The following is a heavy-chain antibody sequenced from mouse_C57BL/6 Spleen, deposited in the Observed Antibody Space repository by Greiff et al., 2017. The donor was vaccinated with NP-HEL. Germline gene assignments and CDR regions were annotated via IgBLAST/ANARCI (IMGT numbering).Heavy chain of an antibody. V-gene: IGHV1-18*01. D-gene: IGHD1-1*01. CDR3: AMITTVVATGAMDY. CDR2: INPNNGGT. CDR1: GYTFTDYN. Sequence: EVQLQQSGPELVKPGASVKIPCKASGYTFTDYNMDWVKQSHGKSLEWIGDINPNNGGTNYNQKFKGKATLTVDKSSSTAYMELTSLTSEDTAVYSCAMITTVVATGAMDYWGQGTSVTVSS. J-gene: IGHJ4*01.